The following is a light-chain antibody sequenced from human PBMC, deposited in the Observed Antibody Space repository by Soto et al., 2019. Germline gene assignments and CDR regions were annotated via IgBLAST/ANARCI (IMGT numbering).Light chain of an antibody. Sequence: DIQMTQSPSSLSASVGDRVTITCRASQSIRTYLNWYQQKPGKAPNLLIYAASNLQSGVPSRFSGSGSGTDFTLTISSLQPEDFATYYCQQIYSTLSLTFGGGTKVEIK. V-gene: IGKV1-39*01. CDR1: QSIRTY. J-gene: IGKJ4*01. CDR2: AAS. CDR3: QQIYSTLSLT.